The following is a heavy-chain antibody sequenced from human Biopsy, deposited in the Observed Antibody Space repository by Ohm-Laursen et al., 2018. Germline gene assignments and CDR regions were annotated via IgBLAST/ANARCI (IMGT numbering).Heavy chain of an antibody. CDR1: GFTFSDYY. V-gene: IGHV3-11*04. D-gene: IGHD3-16*01. J-gene: IGHJ6*02. CDR2: IHKDSTTE. Sequence: SLRLSCTASGFTFSDYYMNWFRRAPGKGLEWIAYIHKDSTTEYYADSVRGRFSISRDNAQKSLYLQMNSLRAEDTAVYYCAGVRGDYYYGMDVWGQGTTVTVSS. CDR3: AGVRGDYYYGMDV.